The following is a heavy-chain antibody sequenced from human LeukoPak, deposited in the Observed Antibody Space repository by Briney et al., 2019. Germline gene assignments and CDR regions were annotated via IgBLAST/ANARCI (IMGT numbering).Heavy chain of an antibody. CDR1: GFIFSNYN. J-gene: IGHJ4*02. D-gene: IGHD7-27*01. CDR2: IGTDGGYI. Sequence: GGSLRLSCAASGFIFSNYNMNWLRQAPGKGLEWVATIGTDGGYIYYADSVKGRFTISRDNAKSSLNLQMNSLRAEDTAVYYCARPYWGYYFDNWGQGTLVTVSS. V-gene: IGHV3-21*01. CDR3: ARPYWGYYFDN.